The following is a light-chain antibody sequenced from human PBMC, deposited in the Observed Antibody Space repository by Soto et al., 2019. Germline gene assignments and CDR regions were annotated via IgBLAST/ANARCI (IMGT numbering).Light chain of an antibody. CDR1: LGIYNW. V-gene: IGKV1D-12*01. CDR3: QQANTFPLT. J-gene: IGKJ3*01. CDR2: AVS. Sequence: DIQMTQSPSSVSASVGDRVTITCRASLGIYNWLAWYQQKPGKAPKLLISAVSNLQSGVPSRFSGSGYGTDFTLTISSLQPEDFATYYCQQANTFPLTLGPGTKVDIK.